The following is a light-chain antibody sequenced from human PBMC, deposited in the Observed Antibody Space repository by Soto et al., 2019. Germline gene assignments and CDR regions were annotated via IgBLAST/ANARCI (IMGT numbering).Light chain of an antibody. V-gene: IGLV2-14*01. CDR2: DVS. J-gene: IGLJ1*01. Sequence: QSALTQPASVSGSPGQSITISCTGTSSDLVGYNFVSWYQQHPGKAPKFMIYDVSIRPSGVSNRFSGSKSGNTASLTISGLQAEDEADYSCCSYTTSNTRQIVFGTGTKVTVL. CDR1: SSDLVGYNF. CDR3: CSYTTSNTRQIV.